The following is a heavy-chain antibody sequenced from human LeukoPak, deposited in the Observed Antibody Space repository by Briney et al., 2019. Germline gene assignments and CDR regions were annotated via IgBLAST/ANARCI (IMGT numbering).Heavy chain of an antibody. D-gene: IGHD1-1*01. Sequence: GSSVKVSCKASGGTFSSYAISWVRQAPGQGLEWMGGIIPIFGTANCAQKFQGRVTITADESTSTAYMELSSLRSEDTAVYYCARSPFPTHHNAYYYMDVWGKGTTVTVSS. J-gene: IGHJ6*03. V-gene: IGHV1-69*01. CDR3: ARSPFPTHHNAYYYMDV. CDR1: GGTFSSYA. CDR2: IIPIFGTA.